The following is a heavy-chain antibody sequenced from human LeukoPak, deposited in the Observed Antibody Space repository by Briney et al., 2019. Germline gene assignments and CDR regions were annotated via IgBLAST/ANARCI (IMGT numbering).Heavy chain of an antibody. CDR3: ARASRGGGYSSSWYRRGPNWFDP. CDR2: ISAYICKT. CDR1: GYTFTSYG. Sequence: SVKVSCKASGYTFTSYGISWVRPAPGQGLEWMGWISAYICKTNYAQKLQGRVTMTTDTSTSTAYMELRSLRSDDTAVYYCARASRGGGYSSSWYRRGPNWFDPWGQGTLVTVSS. J-gene: IGHJ5*02. D-gene: IGHD6-13*01. V-gene: IGHV1-18*01.